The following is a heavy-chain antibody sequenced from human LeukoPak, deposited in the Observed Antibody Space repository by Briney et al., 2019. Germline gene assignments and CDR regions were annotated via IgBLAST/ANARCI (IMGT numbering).Heavy chain of an antibody. CDR3: ARATYDSSGYQLDFDY. CDR2: TNPSSGSR. D-gene: IGHD3-22*01. V-gene: IGHV1-46*01. CDR1: GYTFTSYY. Sequence: ASVKVSCKASGYTFTSYYMHWVRQSPGQALEWMGITNPSSGSRSYAQKFQGRVTLTRDTSTSTVYMELSSLRSEDTAVYYCARATYDSSGYQLDFDYWGQGTLVTVSS. J-gene: IGHJ4*02.